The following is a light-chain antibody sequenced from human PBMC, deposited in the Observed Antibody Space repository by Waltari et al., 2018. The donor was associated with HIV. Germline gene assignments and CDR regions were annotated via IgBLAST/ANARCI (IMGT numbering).Light chain of an antibody. J-gene: IGLJ2*01. CDR3: CSYAGSYGVV. V-gene: IGLV2-11*01. CDR2: DVS. CDR1: SSDVGGYNY. Sequence: QSALTQPRSVSGSPGQSVTISCTGTSSDVGGYNYVSWYQQHPGKAPKLMIYDVSKRPSGFPDRFSGSKSGNTASLTISGLQAEDEADYYCCSYAGSYGVVFGGGTKLTVL.